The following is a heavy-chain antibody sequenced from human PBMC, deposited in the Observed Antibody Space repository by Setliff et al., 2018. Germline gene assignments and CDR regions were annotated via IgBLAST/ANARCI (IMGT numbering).Heavy chain of an antibody. CDR2: VYYIGTT. CDR3: AREFTVDSREAGYFNY. Sequence: SETLSLTCSASGGSISGGSHYWAWIRQPPGKRLEWIGSVYYIGTTHYNPSLKSRVTISVDPSKNQFSLKMSSVTAADTAVYYCAREFTVDSREAGYFNYWGHGTLVTVSS. CDR1: GGSISGGSHY. V-gene: IGHV4-39*02. D-gene: IGHD6-13*01. J-gene: IGHJ4*01.